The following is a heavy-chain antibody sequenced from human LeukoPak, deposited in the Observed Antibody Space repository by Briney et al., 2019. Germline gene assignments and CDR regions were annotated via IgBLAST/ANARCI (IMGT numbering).Heavy chain of an antibody. V-gene: IGHV3-7*03. J-gene: IGHJ4*02. CDR2: IKQDGSEK. CDR1: GFTFSSYW. D-gene: IGHD2-21*02. CDR3: AREIVVVVTAMIDY. Sequence: GGSLRLSCAASGFTFSSYWMSWVRQAPGKGLEWVANIKQDGSEKYYVDSVKGRFTISRDNAKNSLYLQMNSLRAEDTAVYYCAREIVVVVTAMIDYWGQGTLVTVSS.